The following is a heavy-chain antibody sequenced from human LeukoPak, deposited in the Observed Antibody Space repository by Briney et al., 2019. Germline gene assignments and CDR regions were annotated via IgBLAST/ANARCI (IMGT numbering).Heavy chain of an antibody. V-gene: IGHV5-51*01. CDR1: GYTFTTYW. CDR2: IYPGDSDT. J-gene: IGHJ4*02. CDR3: ARAWELLGPFDY. Sequence: KVGESLKISCKGSGYTFTTYWIGWARQMPGKGLEWMGIIYPGDSDTTYSPSFQGQVTISADKSISTAYLQWSSLKASDTAMYYCARAWELLGPFDYWGQGTLVTVSS. D-gene: IGHD1-26*01.